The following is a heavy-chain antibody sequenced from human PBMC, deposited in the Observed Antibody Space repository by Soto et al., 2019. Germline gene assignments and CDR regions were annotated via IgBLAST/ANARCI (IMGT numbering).Heavy chain of an antibody. CDR3: ARRLWFGRNWFDP. J-gene: IGHJ5*02. V-gene: IGHV4-34*01. Sequence: PSETLSLTCAVYGGSFSGYYWSLIRQPPGKGLEWIGEINHSGSTNYNPSLKSRVTISVDTSKNQFSLKLSSVTAADTAVYYCARRLWFGRNWFDPWGQGTLVTVSS. D-gene: IGHD3-10*01. CDR2: INHSGST. CDR1: GGSFSGYY.